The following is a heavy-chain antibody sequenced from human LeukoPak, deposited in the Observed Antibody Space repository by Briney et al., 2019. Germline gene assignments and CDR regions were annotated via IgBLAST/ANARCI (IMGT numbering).Heavy chain of an antibody. V-gene: IGHV3-48*04. Sequence: PGGSLRLSCTASGFSFSTYSMNWVRQAPGKGLEWVSYIVGSSSNMYYADSVKGRFTISRDNAKNSLYLQMGSLRAEDTAVYYCATDTPKTAAFDYWGQGTLVTVSS. J-gene: IGHJ4*02. CDR2: IVGSSSNM. CDR3: ATDTPKTAAFDY. CDR1: GFSFSTYS. D-gene: IGHD1-1*01.